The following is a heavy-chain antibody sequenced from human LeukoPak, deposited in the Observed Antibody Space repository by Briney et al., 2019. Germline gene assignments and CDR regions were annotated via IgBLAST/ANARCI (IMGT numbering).Heavy chain of an antibody. CDR2: INPNSGGT. J-gene: IGHJ5*02. D-gene: IGHD2-2*01. Sequence: ASVKVSCKASGYTFTGYCMHWVRQAPGQGLEWMGWINPNSGGTNYAQKFQGRVTMTRDTSISTAYMELSRLRSDDTAVYYCARGARYCSSTSCYPNWFDPWGQGTLVTVSS. CDR1: GYTFTGYC. V-gene: IGHV1-2*02. CDR3: ARGARYCSSTSCYPNWFDP.